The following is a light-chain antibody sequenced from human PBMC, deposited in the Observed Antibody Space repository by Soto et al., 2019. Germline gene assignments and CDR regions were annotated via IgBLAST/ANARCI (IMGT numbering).Light chain of an antibody. V-gene: IGKV3-20*01. Sequence: EVVLTQSPATLSLSPGERATLSCRASQSVSSTYLAWYQQQPGQAPRLLMSGTSNRATGTPDRFSGSGSGTDFTLTISSLEPEDFAVYYCQQYGSSGTFGQGTKVDI. CDR2: GTS. CDR1: QSVSSTY. CDR3: QQYGSSGT. J-gene: IGKJ1*01.